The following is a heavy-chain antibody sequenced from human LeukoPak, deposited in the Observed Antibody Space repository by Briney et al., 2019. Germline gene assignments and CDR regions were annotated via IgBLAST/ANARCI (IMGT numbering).Heavy chain of an antibody. CDR3: ARCDYGSGTVTRPYYYMDV. CDR2: ISYDGSNK. Sequence: PGGSLRLSCAASGFSFRNYGMHWIRQAPGKGLEWVAVISYDGSNKYYADSVKGRFTISRDNSKNTLYLQMNSLRAEDTAVYYCARCDYGSGTVTRPYYYMDVWGKGTTVTVSS. V-gene: IGHV3-30*03. CDR1: GFSFRNYG. J-gene: IGHJ6*03. D-gene: IGHD3-10*01.